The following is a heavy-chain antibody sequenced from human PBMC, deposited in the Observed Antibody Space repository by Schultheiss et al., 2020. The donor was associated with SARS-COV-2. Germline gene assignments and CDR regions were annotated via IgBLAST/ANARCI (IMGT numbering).Heavy chain of an antibody. CDR2: INPSGGST. J-gene: IGHJ6*02. Sequence: ASVKVSCKASGYTFTSYYMHWVRQAPGQGLEWMGIINPSGGSTSYAQKFQGRVTMTRDTSTSTVYMELSSLRSEDTAVYYCASPIYYYDSSGYHPTYGMDVWGQGTTVTVSS. V-gene: IGHV1-46*01. CDR1: GYTFTSYY. D-gene: IGHD3-22*01. CDR3: ASPIYYYDSSGYHPTYGMDV.